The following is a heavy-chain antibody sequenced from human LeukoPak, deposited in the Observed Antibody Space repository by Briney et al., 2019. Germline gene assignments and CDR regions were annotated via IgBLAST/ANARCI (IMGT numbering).Heavy chain of an antibody. CDR3: ARDHSSSSEDY. CDR2: IFHTGST. V-gene: IGHV4-38-2*02. Sequence: PSETLSLTRTVSGYSISSGYYWAWIRQPPGKGLEWIGSIFHTGSTYHNPSLKSRVTISVDTSKNQFSLKLNSVTAADTAVYYCARDHSSSSEDYWGQGTLVTVSS. CDR1: GYSISSGYY. D-gene: IGHD6-13*01. J-gene: IGHJ4*02.